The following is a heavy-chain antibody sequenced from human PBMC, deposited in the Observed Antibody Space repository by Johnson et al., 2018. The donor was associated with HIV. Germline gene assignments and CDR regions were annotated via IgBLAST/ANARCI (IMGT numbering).Heavy chain of an antibody. J-gene: IGHJ3*02. V-gene: IGHV3-64*01. CDR2: FGADGEST. CDR1: GFTFSSYD. Sequence: VQLVESGGDLVQPGKSLRLSCAASGFTFSSYDMHWVRQAPGKGLEYVSGFGADGESTYYANSVKGRFTVSRDNSKNTLYLQMGRLRSDDTAVYYCARVGLGGVPWTLDIWGQGTMVTVSS. D-gene: IGHD2-8*02. CDR3: ARVGLGGVPWTLDI.